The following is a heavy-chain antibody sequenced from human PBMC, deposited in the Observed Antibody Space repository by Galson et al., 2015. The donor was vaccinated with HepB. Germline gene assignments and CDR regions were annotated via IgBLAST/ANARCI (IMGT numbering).Heavy chain of an antibody. CDR2: ISAYNGST. CDR3: ARDGYSSSWYPGGPAFDI. J-gene: IGHJ3*02. Sequence: SVKVSCKASGYTFTSYGISWVRQAPGQGLEWMGWISAYNGSTNYAQKLQGRVTMTTDTSTSTAYMELRSLRSDDTAVYYCARDGYSSSWYPGGPAFDIWGQGTMVTVSS. D-gene: IGHD6-13*01. CDR1: GYTFTSYG. V-gene: IGHV1-18*01.